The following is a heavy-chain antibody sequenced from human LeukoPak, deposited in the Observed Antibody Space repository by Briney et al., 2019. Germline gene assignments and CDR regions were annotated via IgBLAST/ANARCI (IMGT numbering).Heavy chain of an antibody. D-gene: IGHD1-20*01. V-gene: IGHV1-69*13. CDR1: GGTFSSYA. CDR2: IIPIFGTA. CDR3: ASSFNFYYYYYMDV. Sequence: SVKVSCKASGGTFSSYAISWVRQAPGQGLEWMGGIIPIFGTANYAQKFQGRVTITADESTSTAYMELSSLRSEGTAVYYCASSFNFYYYYYMDVWGKGTTVTVSS. J-gene: IGHJ6*03.